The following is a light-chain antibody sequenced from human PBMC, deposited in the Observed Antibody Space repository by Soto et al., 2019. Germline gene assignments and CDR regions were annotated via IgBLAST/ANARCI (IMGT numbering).Light chain of an antibody. CDR3: QQYYSYTRIT. V-gene: IGKV1-8*01. CDR1: QGISSY. J-gene: IGKJ4*01. Sequence: AIRMTQSPSSFSASTGDRVTITCRASQGISSYLAWYQQKPGKAPKLLIYAASTLQSGVPSRFSGSGSGTDFTLPISCLQSEDFATYYCQQYYSYTRITFGGGTKVEIK. CDR2: AAS.